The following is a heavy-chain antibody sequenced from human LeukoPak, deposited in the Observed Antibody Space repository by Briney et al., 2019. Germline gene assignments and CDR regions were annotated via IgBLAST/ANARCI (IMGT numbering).Heavy chain of an antibody. Sequence: GASLQISCKGSGYSFTSYWISWVRQLPGKGQEGMGRIDPSDSYTNDSPSFQGHVTISADKSISTAYLQWSSLKASDTAMYYCARLPRIRYYYGMDVWGKGTTVTVSS. V-gene: IGHV5-10-1*01. D-gene: IGHD2-15*01. J-gene: IGHJ6*04. CDR3: ARLPRIRYYYGMDV. CDR2: IDPSDSYT. CDR1: GYSFTSYW.